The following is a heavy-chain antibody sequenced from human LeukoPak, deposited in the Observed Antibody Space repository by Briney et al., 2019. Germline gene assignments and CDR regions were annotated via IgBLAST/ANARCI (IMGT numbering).Heavy chain of an antibody. Sequence: SETLSLTCTVSGNSISSYYWSWIRQPAGKGLEWIGRIYTSGSTNYNPSLKSRVTMSVDTPKNQFSLNLSSVTAADTAVYYCARETTGLARYFDYWGQGTLVTVSS. CDR1: GNSISSYY. CDR3: ARETTGLARYFDY. V-gene: IGHV4-4*07. CDR2: IYTSGST. D-gene: IGHD4-17*01. J-gene: IGHJ4*02.